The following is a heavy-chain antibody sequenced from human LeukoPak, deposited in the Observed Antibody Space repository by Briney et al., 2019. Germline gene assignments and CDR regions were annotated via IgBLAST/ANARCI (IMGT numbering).Heavy chain of an antibody. V-gene: IGHV4-39*07. J-gene: IGHJ5*02. CDR3: ARVFGDPPFLWFDP. CDR2: IYYSGST. Sequence: PSETLSLTCTVSGGSISSSSYYWGWIRQPPGKGLEWIGSIYYSGSTYYNPSLKSRVTISVDTSKNQFSLKLSSVTAADTAVYYCARVFGDPPFLWFDPWGQGTLVTVSS. D-gene: IGHD4-17*01. CDR1: GGSISSSSYY.